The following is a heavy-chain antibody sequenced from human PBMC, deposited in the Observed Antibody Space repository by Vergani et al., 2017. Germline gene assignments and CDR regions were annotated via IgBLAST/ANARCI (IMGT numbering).Heavy chain of an antibody. CDR1: GYTFTGYY. CDR3: ARKGDDSSGYPFDY. D-gene: IGHD3-22*01. CDR2: INPNNGGT. V-gene: IGHV1-2*02. J-gene: IGHJ4*02. Sequence: QVQLVQSGAEVKKPGASVKVSCKASGYTFTGYYMHWVRQDPGQGLEWMGWINPNNGGTNYAQKFQGRVTMTRDTSISTAYMELSSLRSDDTAVYYCARKGDDSSGYPFDYWGQGSLVTVSS.